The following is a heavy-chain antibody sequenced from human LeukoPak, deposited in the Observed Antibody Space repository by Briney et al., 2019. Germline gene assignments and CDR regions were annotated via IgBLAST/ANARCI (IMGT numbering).Heavy chain of an antibody. D-gene: IGHD2-15*01. Sequence: EASVKVSCKASGYTFTSYYMHWVRQAPGQGLEWMGIINPSGGSTSYAQKFQGRVTMTRDMSTSTVYMELSSLRSEDTAVYYCARKGYGRCSDGSCYYFDHWGQGTLVTVTS. J-gene: IGHJ4*02. V-gene: IGHV1-46*01. CDR2: INPSGGST. CDR1: GYTFTSYY. CDR3: ARKGYGRCSDGSCYYFDH.